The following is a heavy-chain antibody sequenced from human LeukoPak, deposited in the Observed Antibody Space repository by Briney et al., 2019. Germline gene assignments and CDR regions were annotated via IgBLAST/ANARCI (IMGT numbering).Heavy chain of an antibody. CDR3: IKDIGSGWAYFDH. D-gene: IGHD6-19*01. CDR1: GFTFEDYT. J-gene: IGHJ4*02. V-gene: IGHV3-43*01. Sequence: PGGSLRLSCAASGFTFEDYTMHWVGQTPGKSPEWVGLINWDGFTTYYTDSVRGRFTISRDNSKNSLYLQMNGLTTEDTAFYYCIKDIGSGWAYFDHWGQGTLVTVSS. CDR2: INWDGFTT.